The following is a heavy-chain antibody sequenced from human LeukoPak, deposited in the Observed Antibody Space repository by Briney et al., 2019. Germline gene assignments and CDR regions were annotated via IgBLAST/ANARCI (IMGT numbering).Heavy chain of an antibody. CDR1: GGSFSGYY. CDR3: ASVAWIYKDGFVHPSSIDD. V-gene: IGHV4-34*01. J-gene: IGHJ4*02. CDR2: INHSGST. D-gene: IGHD3-10*01. Sequence: PSETLSLTCAVYGGSFSGYYWSWIRQPPGKGLEWIGEINHSGSTNYNPSLKSRVTISVDTSKNQFSLKLSSVTAADTAVYYCASVAWIYKDGFVHPSSIDDWGQGTLVTVSS.